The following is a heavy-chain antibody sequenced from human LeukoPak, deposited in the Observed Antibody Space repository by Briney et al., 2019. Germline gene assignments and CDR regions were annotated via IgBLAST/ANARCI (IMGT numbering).Heavy chain of an antibody. CDR1: GGSFSGYY. Sequence: SETLSLTCAVYGGSFSGYYWSWIRQPPGKGLEWIGEINHSGSTNYNPSLKSRVTISVDTSKNQFSLKLSSVTAADTAVYYCARRGYQNGMDVWGQGTTVTVSS. V-gene: IGHV4-34*01. CDR3: ARRGYQNGMDV. J-gene: IGHJ6*02. CDR2: INHSGST. D-gene: IGHD2-2*01.